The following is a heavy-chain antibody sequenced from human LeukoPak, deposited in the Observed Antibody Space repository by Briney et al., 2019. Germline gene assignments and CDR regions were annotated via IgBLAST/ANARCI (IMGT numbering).Heavy chain of an antibody. D-gene: IGHD3-16*01. CDR3: AIILGGSWHLWFDP. CDR1: GGSISSYY. J-gene: IGHJ5*02. CDR2: IYYSGST. Sequence: SETLSLTCTVSGGSISSYYWSWIRQPPGKGLEWIGYIYYSGSTNYNPSLKSRVTISVDTSKNQFSLKLSSVTAADTAVYYCAIILGGSWHLWFDPWGRGTLVTISS. V-gene: IGHV4-59*01.